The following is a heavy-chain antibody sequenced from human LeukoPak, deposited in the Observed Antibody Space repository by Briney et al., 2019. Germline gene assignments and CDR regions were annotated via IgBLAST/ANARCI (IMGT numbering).Heavy chain of an antibody. CDR1: GYTFTGYY. V-gene: IGHV1-2*06. CDR3: ARMEGGVYDSSGYQDY. CDR2: INPNSGGT. J-gene: IGHJ4*02. D-gene: IGHD3-22*01. Sequence: ASVKVSCKASGYTFTGYYMHWVRQAPGQGPEWMGRINPNSGGTNYAQKFQGRVTMTRDTSISTAYMELSRLRSDDTAVYYCARMEGGVYDSSGYQDYWGQGTLVTVSS.